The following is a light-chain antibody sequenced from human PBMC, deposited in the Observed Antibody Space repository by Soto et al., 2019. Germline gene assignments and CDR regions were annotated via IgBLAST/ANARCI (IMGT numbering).Light chain of an antibody. CDR2: GNS. Sequence: SALTQRPSVSGAPGQRVTISCTGSSSNIGAGYDVHWYQQLPGTAPKLLIYGNSNRPSGVPDRFSGSKSGTSASLAITGLQAEDEADYYCQSYDSSLSFYVFGTGTKVTVL. V-gene: IGLV1-40*01. CDR1: SSNIGAGYD. CDR3: QSYDSSLSFYV. J-gene: IGLJ1*01.